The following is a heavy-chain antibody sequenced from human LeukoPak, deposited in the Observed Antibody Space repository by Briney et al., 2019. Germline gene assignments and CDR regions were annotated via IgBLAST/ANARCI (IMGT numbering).Heavy chain of an antibody. Sequence: ASVKVSCKASGYTFTGYHIHWVRQAPGQGLEWMGWINPNSGDTKYAQRFQGRVTMTRDTSISTAYMELSRLRSDDAAVYYCARDENNDYVWGSYRPSAWGQGTLVTVPS. J-gene: IGHJ5*02. CDR2: INPNSGDT. D-gene: IGHD3-16*02. CDR1: GYTFTGYH. CDR3: ARDENNDYVWGSYRPSA. V-gene: IGHV1-2*02.